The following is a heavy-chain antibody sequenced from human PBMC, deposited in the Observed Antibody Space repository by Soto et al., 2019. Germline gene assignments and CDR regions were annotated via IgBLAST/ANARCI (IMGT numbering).Heavy chain of an antibody. CDR2: ISSSSSYI. V-gene: IGHV3-21*01. J-gene: IGHJ4*02. CDR1: GFTFSSYS. CDR3: ARAMGTIFGVVIRTGNFDY. Sequence: GGSLRLSCAASGFTFSSYSMNWVRQAPGKGLEWVSSISSSSSYIYYADSVKGRFTISRDNAKNSLYLQMNSLRAEDTAVYYCARAMGTIFGVVIRTGNFDYWGQGTLVTVSS. D-gene: IGHD3-3*01.